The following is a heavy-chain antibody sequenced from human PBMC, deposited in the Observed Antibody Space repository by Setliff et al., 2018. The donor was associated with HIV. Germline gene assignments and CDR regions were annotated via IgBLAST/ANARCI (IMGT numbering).Heavy chain of an antibody. CDR1: GGSFSGYY. J-gene: IGHJ4*02. D-gene: IGHD3-9*01. CDR3: ARRLYYDISTGYGHFDD. CDR2: INHGGTT. Sequence: PSETLSLTCAVYGGSFSGYYWSWIRQPPGKGLEWIGEINHGGTTNFNPSLKSRVTLSVDMSKNQFSLNLTSVTAADTAVYFCARRLYYDISTGYGHFDDWGRGSLVTVSS. V-gene: IGHV4-34*01.